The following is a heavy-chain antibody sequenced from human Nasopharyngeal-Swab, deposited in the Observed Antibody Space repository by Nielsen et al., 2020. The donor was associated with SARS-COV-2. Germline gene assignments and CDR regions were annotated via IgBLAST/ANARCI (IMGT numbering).Heavy chain of an antibody. CDR1: GYTFTSYA. Sequence: ASVKVSCKASGYTFTSYAMHWVRQAPGQRLEWMGWINAGNGNTKYSQKFQGRVTITRDTSASTAYMELSSLRSEDTAVYYCARVGEGYSSFDPWGQGTLVTVSS. CDR3: ARVGEGYSSFDP. J-gene: IGHJ5*02. CDR2: INAGNGNT. D-gene: IGHD6-13*01. V-gene: IGHV1-3*01.